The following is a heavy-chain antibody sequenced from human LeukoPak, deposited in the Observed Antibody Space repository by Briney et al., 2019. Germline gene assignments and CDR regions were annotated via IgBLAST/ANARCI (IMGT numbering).Heavy chain of an antibody. CDR3: TSHTGTDAAFRPFHI. J-gene: IGHJ3*02. CDR1: GFTFSTHD. V-gene: IGHV3-48*04. Sequence: GGFLRLSCAASGFTFSTHDVNWVRRAPGKGLEWVSFINSRSSTIYYADSVKGRFTISRDNAKNSLYLQMNSLRAEDTAVYYCTSHTGTDAAFRPFHIWGQGTMVTVSS. CDR2: INSRSSTI. D-gene: IGHD3-10*01.